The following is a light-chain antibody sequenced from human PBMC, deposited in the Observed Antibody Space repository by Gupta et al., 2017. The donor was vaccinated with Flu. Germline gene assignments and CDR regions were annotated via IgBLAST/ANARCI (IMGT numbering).Light chain of an antibody. J-gene: IGLJ2*01. Sequence: QTVLTQPPSVSGAPGQGVTISCTGSSSNIGAGYDLHWYQQLPGTAPKLLIYGNSNRPSGVADRFSGSKSGTSASMAITGLQSEEEADYYCESYDSSLSGFVVFGGGTKLTVL. V-gene: IGLV1-40*01. CDR3: ESYDSSLSGFVV. CDR1: SSNIGAGYD. CDR2: GNS.